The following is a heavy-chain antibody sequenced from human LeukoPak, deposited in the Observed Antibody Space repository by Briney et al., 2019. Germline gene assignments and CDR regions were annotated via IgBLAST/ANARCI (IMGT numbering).Heavy chain of an antibody. CDR1: GFTFSSSE. V-gene: IGHV3-48*03. J-gene: IGHJ3*02. Sequence: GGSLRLSCVASGFTFSSSEMNWARQAPGKGLEWVSYISSGGGTIYYADSVKGRFTISRDNAKNSLYLQMNSLRAEDTAVYYCARPARADAFDIWGQGTMVTVSS. CDR2: ISSGGGTI. D-gene: IGHD2-2*01. CDR3: ARPARADAFDI.